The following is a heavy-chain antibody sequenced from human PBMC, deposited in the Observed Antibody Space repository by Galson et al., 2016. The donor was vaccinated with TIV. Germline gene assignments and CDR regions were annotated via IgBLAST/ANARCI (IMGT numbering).Heavy chain of an antibody. CDR1: GDTFASNA. Sequence: SVKVSCKASGDTFASNAFSWVRQAPGQGLEVMGRIIPILGSSDYAQRFQGRVTITADASTSAVYMELRSLRSEDTAMYYCARVRFGELSGYYYYMDVWGKGTTVTVSS. CDR3: ARVRFGELSGYYYYMDV. J-gene: IGHJ6*03. CDR2: IIPILGSS. D-gene: IGHD3-10*01. V-gene: IGHV1-69*13.